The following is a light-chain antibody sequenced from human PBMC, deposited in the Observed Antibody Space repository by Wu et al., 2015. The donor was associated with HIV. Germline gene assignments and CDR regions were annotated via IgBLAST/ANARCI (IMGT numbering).Light chain of an antibody. CDR2: GAF. CDR3: HQYNNWPPGT. CDR1: PSVSSRY. Sequence: EIVVTQSPGTLSLSPGERATLLCRAPSVSSRYLAWYQQRPGQAPRLLIYGAFTRATGIPARFSGSGSGTDFTLTISNMHSEDFAVYYCHQYNNWPPGTFGQGTKLEIK. V-gene: IGKV3-15*01. J-gene: IGKJ2*02.